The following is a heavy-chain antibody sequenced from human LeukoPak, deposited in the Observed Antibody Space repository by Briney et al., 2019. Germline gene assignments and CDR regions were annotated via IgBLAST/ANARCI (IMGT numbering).Heavy chain of an antibody. V-gene: IGHV1-18*01. CDR1: GYTFTSYG. Sequence: GASVKVSCKASGYTFTSYGISWVRQAPGQGLEWMGWISAYNGNTNYAQKLQGRVTMTTDTSTSTAYMELRSLRSDDTAVYYCARDQKESIAVATHEFDYWGQGTLVTVSS. CDR2: ISAYNGNT. D-gene: IGHD6-19*01. CDR3: ARDQKESIAVATHEFDY. J-gene: IGHJ4*02.